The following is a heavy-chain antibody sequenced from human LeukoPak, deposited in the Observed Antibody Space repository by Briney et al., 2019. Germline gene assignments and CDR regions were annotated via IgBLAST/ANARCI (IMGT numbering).Heavy chain of an antibody. D-gene: IGHD2-21*01. V-gene: IGHV1-69*13. CDR1: GGTFSSYA. CDR3: ARGICGGDCYTNWFDP. Sequence: ASVKVSCKASGGTFSSYAISWVRQAPGQGLEWMGGIIPIFGTANYAQKFQGRVTITADESTSTAYMELSSLRSEDTAVYYCARGICGGDCYTNWFDPWGQGTLATVSS. J-gene: IGHJ5*02. CDR2: IIPIFGTA.